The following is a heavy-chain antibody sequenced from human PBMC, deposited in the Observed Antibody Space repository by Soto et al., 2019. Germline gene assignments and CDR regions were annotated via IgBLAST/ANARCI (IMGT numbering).Heavy chain of an antibody. CDR2: MSASGGST. D-gene: IGHD3-10*01. Sequence: EVQLLESGGGLVQPGGSLRLSCAASGFTFSTYAMSWVRLAPGKGLEWVSAMSASGGSTYYADSVKGRFTISRDNSKNTLYLQMNSLRAEDTAIYYCAKRGLSSVSPSGYWGQGTLVTVSS. CDR1: GFTFSTYA. J-gene: IGHJ4*02. V-gene: IGHV3-23*01. CDR3: AKRGLSSVSPSGY.